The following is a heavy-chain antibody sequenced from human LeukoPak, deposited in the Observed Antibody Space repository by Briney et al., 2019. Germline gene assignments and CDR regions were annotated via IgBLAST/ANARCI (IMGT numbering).Heavy chain of an antibody. CDR1: AFRFSSYG. CDR3: AKEGDYYGSGSHRDGFDI. D-gene: IGHD3-10*01. V-gene: IGHV3-30*02. Sequence: GGSLRLSCAASAFRFSSYGMHWVRQAPGKGLEWVSFIRYHGSNKYYADSVKGRFTISRDNSKNTLYLQMNSLRAEDTAVYYCAKEGDYYGSGSHRDGFDIWGQGTMVTVSS. CDR2: IRYHGSNK. J-gene: IGHJ3*02.